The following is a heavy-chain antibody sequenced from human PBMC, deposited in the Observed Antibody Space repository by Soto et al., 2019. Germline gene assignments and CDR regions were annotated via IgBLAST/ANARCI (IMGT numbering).Heavy chain of an antibody. Sequence: GGSLRLSCAASGFTFSSYAMHWVRQAPGKGLEWVAVISYDGSNKYYADSVKGRFTISRDNSKNTLYLQMNSLRAEDTAVYYCARDSGYSSSWYVYYYYYGMDVSGQGTTVTVS. CDR3: ARDSGYSSSWYVYYYYYGMDV. V-gene: IGHV3-30-3*01. CDR1: GFTFSSYA. CDR2: ISYDGSNK. J-gene: IGHJ6*02. D-gene: IGHD6-13*01.